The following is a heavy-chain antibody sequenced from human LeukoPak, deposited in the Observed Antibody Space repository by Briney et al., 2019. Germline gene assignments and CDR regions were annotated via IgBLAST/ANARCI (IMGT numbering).Heavy chain of an antibody. V-gene: IGHV3-9*01. CDR1: GFNFVDYG. J-gene: IGHJ6*03. CDR3: TKDAGVGSSSPSFYFYMDA. Sequence: GGSLRLSCAASGFNFVDYGMHWVRQAPGKGLEWVSSVNWNSGSTAYADSVKGRFTVSRDNAKKSVYLQMDSLRPDDTALYYCTKDAGVGSSSPSFYFYMDAWGKGTTVSVSS. D-gene: IGHD6-6*01. CDR2: VNWNSGST.